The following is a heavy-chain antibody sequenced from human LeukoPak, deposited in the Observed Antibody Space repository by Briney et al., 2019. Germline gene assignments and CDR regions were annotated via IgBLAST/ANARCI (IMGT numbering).Heavy chain of an antibody. Sequence: PSETLSLTYAVDGGSISDYYWSWIRQPPGKGQGWVGEINHIGSTNYNPSLKSRVTISVDTSKNQFSLKLSSVTAADTAVYYCASLLGYCSGGSCYSTGNPRHYYYYGMDVWGKGTTVTVSS. V-gene: IGHV4-34*01. CDR1: GGSISDYY. J-gene: IGHJ6*04. D-gene: IGHD2-15*01. CDR2: INHIGST. CDR3: ASLLGYCSGGSCYSTGNPRHYYYYGMDV.